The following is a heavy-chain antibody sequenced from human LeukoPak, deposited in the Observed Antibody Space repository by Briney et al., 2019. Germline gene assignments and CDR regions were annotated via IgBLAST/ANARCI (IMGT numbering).Heavy chain of an antibody. CDR2: IFYSGST. J-gene: IGHJ3*02. V-gene: IGHV4-59*08. Sequence: SETLSLTCTVAAGSISNYHWSWIRQPPGKGLEWIGCIFYSGSTYYNPSLKSRVTISVDTSKYQFSLRLSSGTAADTAVYYCARTNAFDIWGQGTMVSVSS. CDR3: ARTNAFDI. CDR1: AGSISNYH.